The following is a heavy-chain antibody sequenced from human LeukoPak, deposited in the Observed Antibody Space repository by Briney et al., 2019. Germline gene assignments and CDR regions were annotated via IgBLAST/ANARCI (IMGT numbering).Heavy chain of an antibody. J-gene: IGHJ4*02. V-gene: IGHV3-30*18. CDR3: AKGQQWLARAAYFDY. CDR1: GFTFSSYG. CDR2: ISYDGSNK. D-gene: IGHD6-19*01. Sequence: GRSLRLSCTASGFTFSSYGMHWVRQAPGKGLEWVAVISYDGSNKYYADSVKGRFTITRDNSKNTLYLQMNSLRAEDTAVYYCAKGQQWLARAAYFDYWGQGTLVTVSS.